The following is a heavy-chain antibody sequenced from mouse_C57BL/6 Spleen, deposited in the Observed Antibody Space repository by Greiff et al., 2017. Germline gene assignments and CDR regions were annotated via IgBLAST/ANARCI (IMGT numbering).Heavy chain of an antibody. J-gene: IGHJ4*01. CDR1: GYSFTGYY. V-gene: IGHV1-42*01. Sequence: EVQLQQSGPELVKPGASVKISCKASGYSFTGYYMNWVKQSPEKSLEWIGEINPSTGGTTYNQKFKAKATLTVDKSSSTAYMQLKSLTSEDSAVYYCARHGYGNPDAMDYWGQGTSVTVSS. D-gene: IGHD2-10*02. CDR2: INPSTGGT. CDR3: ARHGYGNPDAMDY.